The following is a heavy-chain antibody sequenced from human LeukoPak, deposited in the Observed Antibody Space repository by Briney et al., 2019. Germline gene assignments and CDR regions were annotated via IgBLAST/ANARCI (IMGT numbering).Heavy chain of an antibody. CDR3: AKRESATNSRYFDY. CDR1: GFTFSNYA. J-gene: IGHJ4*02. CDR2: TVGSGVST. V-gene: IGHV3-23*01. Sequence: PGGSLRLSCAASGFTFSNYAMYWVRQAPGKGLEWVSATVGSGVSTYYADSVRGRFTMSRDNSKNMLYLQMSSLRAEDTAVYYCAKRESATNSRYFDYWGQGTLVTVSS. D-gene: IGHD4-11*01.